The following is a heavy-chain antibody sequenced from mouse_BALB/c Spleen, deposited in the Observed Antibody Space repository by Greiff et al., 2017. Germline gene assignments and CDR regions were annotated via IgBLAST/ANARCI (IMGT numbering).Heavy chain of an antibody. CDR2: INPSTGYT. Sequence: QVQLQQSGAELAKPGASVKMSCKASGYTFTSYWMHWVKQRPGQGLEWIGYINPSTGYTEYNQKFKDKATLTADKSSSTAYMQLSSLTSEDSAVYYCARGRNYGNLAYWGQGTLVTVSA. CDR3: ARGRNYGNLAY. V-gene: IGHV1-7*01. J-gene: IGHJ3*01. CDR1: GYTFTSYW. D-gene: IGHD2-1*01.